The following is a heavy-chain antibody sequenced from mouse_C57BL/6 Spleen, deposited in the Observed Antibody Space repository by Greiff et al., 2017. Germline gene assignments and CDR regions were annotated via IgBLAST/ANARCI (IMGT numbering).Heavy chain of an antibody. V-gene: IGHV1-42*01. J-gene: IGHJ2*01. Sequence: EVKLQESGPELVKPGASVKISCKASGYSFTGYYMNWVKQSPEKSLEWIGEINPSTGGTTYNQKFKAKATLTVDKSSSTAYMQLKSLTSEDSAVYYCALYYGYDVRYFDYWGQGTTLTVSS. D-gene: IGHD2-2*01. CDR2: INPSTGGT. CDR1: GYSFTGYY. CDR3: ALYYGYDVRYFDY.